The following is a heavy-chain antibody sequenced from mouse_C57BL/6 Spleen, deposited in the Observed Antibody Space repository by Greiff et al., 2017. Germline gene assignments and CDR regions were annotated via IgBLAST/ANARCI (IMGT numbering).Heavy chain of an antibody. Sequence: VQLKQSGPELVKPGASVKMSCKASGYTFTDYNMHWVKQSHGKSLEWIGYINPNNGGTSSTQKFKGKATLTVTKSSSTAYMELRSLTSEDSAVYYGVYGPFAYWGQGTLVTVSA. D-gene: IGHD1-1*02. CDR3: VYGPFAY. CDR2: INPNNGGT. CDR1: GYTFTDYN. J-gene: IGHJ3*01. V-gene: IGHV1-22*01.